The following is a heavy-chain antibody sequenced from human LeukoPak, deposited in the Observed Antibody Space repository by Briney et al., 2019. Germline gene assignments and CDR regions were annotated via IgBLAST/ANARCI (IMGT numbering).Heavy chain of an antibody. CDR1: GYTFSSYG. CDR3: AKEGGYGELSSYFDY. D-gene: IGHD3-16*02. CDR2: ISGSGGST. V-gene: IGHV3-23*01. Sequence: GGSLRLSCAASGYTFSSYGMSWVRQAPGKGLEWVSAISGSGGSTYYADSVKGRFTISRDNSKNTLYLQMNSLRAEDTAVYYCAKEGGYGELSSYFDYWGQGTLVTVSS. J-gene: IGHJ4*02.